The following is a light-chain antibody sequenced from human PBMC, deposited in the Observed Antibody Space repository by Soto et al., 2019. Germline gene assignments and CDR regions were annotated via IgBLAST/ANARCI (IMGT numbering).Light chain of an antibody. J-gene: IGKJ1*01. CDR1: QSLNARY. CDR3: QQYGSSGT. Sequence: EIVMTQSPAILSVSPGERATLSCRASQSLNARYLAWYQVKPGQAPRLLFYGASSRATGIPDRFSGSGSGTDFTLTISRLEPEDFAVYYCQQYGSSGTFGQGTKVDIK. CDR2: GAS. V-gene: IGKV3-20*01.